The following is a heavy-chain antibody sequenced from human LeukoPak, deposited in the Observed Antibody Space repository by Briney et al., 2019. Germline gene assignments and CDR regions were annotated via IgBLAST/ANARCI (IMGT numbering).Heavy chain of an antibody. V-gene: IGHV1-69*01. CDR3: ARDGDDCGGDCPDY. Sequence: SVKVSCKASGGTFSSYAISWVRQAPGQGLEWMGGIIPIFGTANYAQKFQGRATITADESTSTAYMELSSLRSEDTAVYYCARDGDDCGGDCPDYWGQGTLVTVSS. D-gene: IGHD2-21*02. CDR2: IIPIFGTA. CDR1: GGTFSSYA. J-gene: IGHJ4*02.